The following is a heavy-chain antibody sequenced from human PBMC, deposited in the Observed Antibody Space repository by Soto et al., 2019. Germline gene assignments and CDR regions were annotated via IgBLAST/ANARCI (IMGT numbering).Heavy chain of an antibody. Sequence: QVQLVQSGAEVKKPGSSVKVSCKASGGSFSSYAISWVRQAPGQGLEWMGGIIPIFGTANYAQKFQGRVTITADESTSTAYMELSSLRSEDTAVYYCARGTPYYDFWSGYYRPLGGMDVWGQGTTVTVSS. CDR1: GGSFSSYA. J-gene: IGHJ6*02. V-gene: IGHV1-69*12. CDR2: IIPIFGTA. D-gene: IGHD3-3*01. CDR3: ARGTPYYDFWSGYYRPLGGMDV.